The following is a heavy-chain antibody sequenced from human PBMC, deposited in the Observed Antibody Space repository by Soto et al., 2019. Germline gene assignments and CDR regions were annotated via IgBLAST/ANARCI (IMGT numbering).Heavy chain of an antibody. D-gene: IGHD3-9*01. CDR3: ARVVRYFDTPYGMDV. CDR2: IGGSGGNT. V-gene: IGHV3-23*01. Sequence: PGGSLILSCAASGFTFSSYSMSWVRQAPGKGLEWVSSIGGSGGNTYYADSVKGRFTISRDNSKNTLFLQMNRLRAEDTAEYYCARVVRYFDTPYGMDVWGHGTTVTVSS. J-gene: IGHJ6*02. CDR1: GFTFSSYS.